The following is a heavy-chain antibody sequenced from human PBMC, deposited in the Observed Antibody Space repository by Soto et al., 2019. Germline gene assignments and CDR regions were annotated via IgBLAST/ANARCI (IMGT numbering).Heavy chain of an antibody. CDR3: AKDGSTPETYSSGWSGYFDY. J-gene: IGHJ4*02. D-gene: IGHD6-19*01. Sequence: EVQLLESGGGLVQPGGSLRLSCAASGFTFSSYAMSWVRQAPGKGLEWVSAISGSGGSTYYADSVKGRFTISRDNSKNTLYLQMNSLRAEDTAVYYCAKDGSTPETYSSGWSGYFDYWGQGTLVTVSS. CDR2: ISGSGGST. V-gene: IGHV3-23*01. CDR1: GFTFSSYA.